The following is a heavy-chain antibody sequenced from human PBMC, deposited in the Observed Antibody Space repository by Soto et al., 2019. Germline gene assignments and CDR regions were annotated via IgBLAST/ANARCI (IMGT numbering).Heavy chain of an antibody. J-gene: IGHJ4*02. CDR2: ISYDGSNK. D-gene: IGHD6-13*01. CDR1: GFTFSSYG. CDR3: AKTALYSSSWYEDYFDY. V-gene: IGHV3-30*18. Sequence: GGSLRLSCAASGFTFSSYGMHWVRQAPGKGLEWVAVISYDGSNKYYADSVKGRFTISRDNSKNTLYLQMNSLRAEDTAVYYCAKTALYSSSWYEDYFDYWGQGTLVTVSS.